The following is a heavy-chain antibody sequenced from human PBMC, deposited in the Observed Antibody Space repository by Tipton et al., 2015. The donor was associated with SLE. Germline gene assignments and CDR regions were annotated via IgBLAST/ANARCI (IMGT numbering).Heavy chain of an antibody. CDR3: AKSMGVGYCSGGNCFEPFDY. J-gene: IGHJ4*02. V-gene: IGHV4-28*01. CDR1: GDSITRGGFKF. Sequence: TLSLTCSVSGDSITRGGFKFWGWVRQPPGKGLEWIGYICCGGTTHYNPSLKSRVTMSVDTSKNQFSLRLNSVTAVDTAVYYCAKSMGVGYCSGGNCFEPFDYWGQGTLVTVSS. D-gene: IGHD2-15*01. CDR2: ICCGGTT.